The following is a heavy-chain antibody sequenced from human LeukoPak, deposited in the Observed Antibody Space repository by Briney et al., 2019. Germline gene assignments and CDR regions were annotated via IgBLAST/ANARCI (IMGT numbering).Heavy chain of an antibody. J-gene: IGHJ6*02. CDR2: ISYDGSNK. V-gene: IGHV3-30*03. CDR1: GFTFTSYG. D-gene: IGHD3-10*01. CDR3: ARVLVQRNLWFGSPYGMDV. Sequence: PGGSLRLSCGASGFTFTSYGMHWVRQAPGKGLEWVTVISYDGSNKYYADSVKGRFTISRDNSKNTLYLQMNSLRAEDTAVYYCARVLVQRNLWFGSPYGMDVWGQGTTVTVSS.